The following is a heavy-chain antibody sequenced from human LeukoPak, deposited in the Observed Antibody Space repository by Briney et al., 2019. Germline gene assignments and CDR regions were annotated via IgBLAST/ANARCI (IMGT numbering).Heavy chain of an antibody. V-gene: IGHV1-18*01. D-gene: IGHD3-9*01. J-gene: IGHJ2*01. Sequence: ASVKVSCKASGYAFTRWNFSWVRQAPGQGLEWMGWISTYNGDTKYAQKFQGRVTMTTDTSTSTTYMELRSLTSDDTAVYYCARDSDWVFDLWGHGTLVTVSS. CDR2: ISTYNGDT. CDR3: ARDSDWVFDL. CDR1: GYAFTRWN.